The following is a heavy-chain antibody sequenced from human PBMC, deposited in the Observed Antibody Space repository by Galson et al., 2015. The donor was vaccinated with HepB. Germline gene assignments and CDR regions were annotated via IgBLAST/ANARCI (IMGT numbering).Heavy chain of an antibody. CDR3: AKHKGWEVTNYCMDV. CDR2: IIGNGGRT. V-gene: IGHV3-23*01. D-gene: IGHD3-10*01. Sequence: SLRLSCAASGLTFSSFSMTWVRQAPGKGLEWVSTIIGNGGRTYYADSVRGRFTISRDNSKDTLYLHMNSLRADDTAIYFCAKHKGWEVTNYCMDVWGRGTTVIVS. CDR1: GLTFSSFS. J-gene: IGHJ6*03.